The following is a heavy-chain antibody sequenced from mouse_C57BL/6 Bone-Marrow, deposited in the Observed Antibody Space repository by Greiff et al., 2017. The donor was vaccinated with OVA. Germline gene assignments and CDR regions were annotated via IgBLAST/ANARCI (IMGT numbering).Heavy chain of an antibody. V-gene: IGHV1-15*01. J-gene: IGHJ3*01. CDR1: GYTFTDYE. D-gene: IGHD1-1*01. Sequence: VQLQESGAELVRPGASVTLSCKASGYTFTDYEMHWVKQTPVHGLEWIGAIDPETGGTAYNQKFKGKAILTADKSSSTAYMELRSLTSEDSAVYYCTIYDYYGWFAYWGQGTLVTVSA. CDR3: TIYDYYGWFAY. CDR2: IDPETGGT.